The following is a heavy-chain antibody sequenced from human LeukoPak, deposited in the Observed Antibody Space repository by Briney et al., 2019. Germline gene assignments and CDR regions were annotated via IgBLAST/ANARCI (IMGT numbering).Heavy chain of an antibody. V-gene: IGHV3-30-3*01. CDR2: ISYDGSNK. Sequence: GGSLRLSCAASGFTFSSYAMHWVRQAPGKGLEWVAVISYDGSNKYYADSVKGRFTISRDNSKNTLYLQMNSLRAEDTAVYYCARFKSSKAVAGFDYWGQGTLVTVSS. CDR3: ARFKSSKAVAGFDY. D-gene: IGHD6-19*01. CDR1: GFTFSSYA. J-gene: IGHJ4*02.